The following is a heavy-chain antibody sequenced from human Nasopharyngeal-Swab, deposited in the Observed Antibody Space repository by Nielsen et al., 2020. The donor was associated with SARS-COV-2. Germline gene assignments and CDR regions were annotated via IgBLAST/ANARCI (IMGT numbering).Heavy chain of an antibody. V-gene: IGHV1-3*01. Sequence: ASVKVSCKASGYTFTSYAIHWVRQAPGQRLPWMGWINAGNGNTKYSQKFQGRVTITRDTSASTAYMELSSLRSGDTAVYYCARRYYDSSGYSSYWYFDLWGRGTLVTVSS. J-gene: IGHJ2*01. CDR3: ARRYYDSSGYSSYWYFDL. CDR1: GYTFTSYA. D-gene: IGHD3-22*01. CDR2: INAGNGNT.